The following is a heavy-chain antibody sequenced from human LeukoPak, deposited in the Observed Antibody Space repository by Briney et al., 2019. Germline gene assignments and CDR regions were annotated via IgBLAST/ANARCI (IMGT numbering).Heavy chain of an antibody. CDR1: GFTVSSNY. D-gene: IGHD6-19*01. Sequence: GGSLRLSCAASGFTVSSNYMSWVRQAPGKGLEWVSVIYRDGSTFYADSVKGRFTISRDNFKNTLYLQMNSLRAEDTAVYYCARDPRSGSVNFDYGGQGTLVTVSS. J-gene: IGHJ4*02. V-gene: IGHV3-53*01. CDR3: ARDPRSGSVNFDY. CDR2: IYRDGST.